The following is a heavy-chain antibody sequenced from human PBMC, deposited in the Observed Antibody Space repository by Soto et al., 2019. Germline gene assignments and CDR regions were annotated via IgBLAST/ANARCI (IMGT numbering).Heavy chain of an antibody. D-gene: IGHD1-1*01. V-gene: IGHV1-69*13. CDR3: ARDRTREVASPPLFDY. Sequence: SVKVSCKASGGTFSSYAISWVRQAPGQGLEWMGGIIPIFGTANYAQKFQGRVTITADESTSTAYMELSSLRSEDTAVYYCARDRTREVASPPLFDYWGQGTLVTVSS. CDR2: IIPIFGTA. CDR1: GGTFSSYA. J-gene: IGHJ4*02.